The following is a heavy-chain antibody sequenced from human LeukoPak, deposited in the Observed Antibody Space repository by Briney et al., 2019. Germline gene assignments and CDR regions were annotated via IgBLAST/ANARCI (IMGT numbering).Heavy chain of an antibody. CDR1: GGSFSGYY. CDR2: INHSGST. Sequence: SETLSLTCAVYGGSFSGYYWSWLRQPPGKGLEWIGEINHSGSTNYNPSLKSRVTISVDTSKNQFSLKLSSVTAADTAVYYCARGRKRSIVGATNWFDPWGQGTLVTVSS. CDR3: ARGRKRSIVGATNWFDP. D-gene: IGHD1-26*01. V-gene: IGHV4-34*01. J-gene: IGHJ5*02.